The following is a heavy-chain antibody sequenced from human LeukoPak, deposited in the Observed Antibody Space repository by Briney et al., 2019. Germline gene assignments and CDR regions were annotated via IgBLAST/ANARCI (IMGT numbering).Heavy chain of an antibody. CDR2: INHSGST. Sequence: PSETLSLTCAVYGGSFSGYYWSWIRQPPGKGLEWIGEINHSGSTNYNPSLKSRVTISADTSKNQFSLKLSSVTAADTAVYYCARGARYCSSTSCYVYWFDPWGQGTLVTVSS. D-gene: IGHD2-2*01. CDR1: GGSFSGYY. CDR3: ARGARYCSSTSCYVYWFDP. V-gene: IGHV4-34*01. J-gene: IGHJ5*02.